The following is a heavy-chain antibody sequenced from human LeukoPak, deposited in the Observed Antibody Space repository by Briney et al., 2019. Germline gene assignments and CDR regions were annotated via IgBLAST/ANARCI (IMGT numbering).Heavy chain of an antibody. CDR3: ARDRGWYEADY. D-gene: IGHD6-19*01. V-gene: IGHV3-30-3*01. J-gene: IGHJ4*02. CDR1: GFTFSSSA. CDR2: ISYDGSNK. Sequence: GGSLRLSCAASGFTFSSSAMHWVRQAPDKGLEWVAVISYDGSNKYYADSVKGRFTISRDNSKNTLYLQMNSLRADDTAVYYCARDRGWYEADYWGQGTLVTVSS.